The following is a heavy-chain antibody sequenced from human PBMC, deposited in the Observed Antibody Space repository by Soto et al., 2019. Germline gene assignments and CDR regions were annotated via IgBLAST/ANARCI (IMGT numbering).Heavy chain of an antibody. V-gene: IGHV1-69*13. CDR1: GGTFSSYA. J-gene: IGHJ4*02. CDR2: IISVFETA. CDR3: ASGIPTRVAAEGYFDY. D-gene: IGHD6-25*01. Sequence: GASVKVSCKASGGTFSSYAISWVRQAPGQGLEWMGGIISVFETANYAQKFQGRVTITADESTSTAYMELSSLRSEDTAVYYCASGIPTRVAAEGYFDYWGQGTLVTLSS.